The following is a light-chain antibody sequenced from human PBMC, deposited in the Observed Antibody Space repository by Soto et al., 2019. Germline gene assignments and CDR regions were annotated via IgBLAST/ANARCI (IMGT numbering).Light chain of an antibody. CDR2: DNN. V-gene: IGLV1-51*01. CDR3: ATWDSSLSAGV. J-gene: IGLJ2*01. CDR1: SSNIGNNY. Sequence: QSALTQPPSVSAAPGQKVTISCSGSSSNIGNNYVSWYQHLPGTAPKLLIYDNNKRPSGIPDRFSGSKSGTSATLGITGLQTGDEADYYCATWDSSLSAGVFGGGTKVTVL.